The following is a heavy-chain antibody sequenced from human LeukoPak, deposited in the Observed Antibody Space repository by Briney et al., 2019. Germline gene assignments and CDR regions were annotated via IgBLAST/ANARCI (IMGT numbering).Heavy chain of an antibody. D-gene: IGHD2-15*01. CDR1: GGSFSGYY. J-gene: IGHJ4*02. Sequence: SETLSLTCAVYGGSFSGYYWSWIRQPPGKGLEWTGEINHSGSTNYNPSLKSRVTISVDTSKNQFSLKLSSVTAADTAVYYCAPPPYCSGGSCSGDFDYWGQGTLVTVSS. V-gene: IGHV4-34*01. CDR2: INHSGST. CDR3: APPPYCSGGSCSGDFDY.